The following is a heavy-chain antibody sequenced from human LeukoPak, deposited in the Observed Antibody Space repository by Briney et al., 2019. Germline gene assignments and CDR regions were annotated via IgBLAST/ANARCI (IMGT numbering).Heavy chain of an antibody. CDR1: GGTFSSYT. V-gene: IGHV1-69*04. D-gene: IGHD3-22*01. Sequence: SVKVSCKASGGTFSSYTISWVRQAPGQGLEWMGRIIPILGIANYAQQFQGRVTITADKSPTTASMALSSLSSEDTAVYYCARDDVYDSSGYYSSWGQGTLVTVSS. J-gene: IGHJ4*02. CDR2: IIPILGIA. CDR3: ARDDVYDSSGYYSS.